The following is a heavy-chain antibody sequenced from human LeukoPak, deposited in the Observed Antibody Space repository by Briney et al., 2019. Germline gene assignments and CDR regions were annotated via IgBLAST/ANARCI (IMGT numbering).Heavy chain of an antibody. CDR1: GFTFSSYA. V-gene: IGHV4-34*01. CDR3: ASPNSSSWYLGY. Sequence: PGGSLRLSCAASGFTFSSYAMSWIRQPPGKGLEWIGEINHSGSTNYNPSLKSRVTISVDTSKNQFSLKLSSVTAADTAVYYCASPNSSSWYLGYWGQGTLVTVSS. D-gene: IGHD6-13*01. CDR2: INHSGST. J-gene: IGHJ4*02.